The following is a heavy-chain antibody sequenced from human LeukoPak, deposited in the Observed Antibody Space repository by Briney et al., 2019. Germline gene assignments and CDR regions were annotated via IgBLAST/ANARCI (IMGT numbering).Heavy chain of an antibody. CDR2: ISGSGGST. V-gene: IGHV3-23*01. CDR1: GFTFSSYA. J-gene: IGHJ4*02. CDR3: ARAYYYYDFWSGFDY. D-gene: IGHD3-3*01. Sequence: PGGSLRLSCAASGFTFSSYAMSWVRQAPGKGLEWVSAISGSGGSTYYADSVKGRFTISRDNSKNTLYLQMNSLRAEDTAVYYCARAYYYYDFWSGFDYWGQGTLVTVSS.